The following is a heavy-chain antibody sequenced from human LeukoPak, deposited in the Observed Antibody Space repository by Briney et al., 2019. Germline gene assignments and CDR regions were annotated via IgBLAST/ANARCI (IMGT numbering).Heavy chain of an antibody. D-gene: IGHD6-13*01. J-gene: IGHJ6*03. Sequence: GGSLRLSCAASGFTFDDYGMSWVRQAPGKGLEWVALIPYDGSNKYYADSVKGRFTISRDNSKNTLYLQMNSLRAKDTAVYYCAREGFSRGYYYHYYMDVWGKGTTVTVSS. CDR1: GFTFDDYG. V-gene: IGHV3-30*03. CDR2: IPYDGSNK. CDR3: AREGFSRGYYYHYYMDV.